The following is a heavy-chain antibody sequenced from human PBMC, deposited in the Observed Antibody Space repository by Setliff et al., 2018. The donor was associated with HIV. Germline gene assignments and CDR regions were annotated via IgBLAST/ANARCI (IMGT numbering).Heavy chain of an antibody. D-gene: IGHD3-3*01. CDR2: INAGNGNT. J-gene: IGHJ4*02. CDR1: GYTFTSYA. Sequence: GASVKVSCKASGYTFTSYAMHWVRQAPGQRLEWMGWINAGNGNTKYSQKVQGRVTITRDTSASTAYMELSSLRSEDTAVYYCAREIRNYDFWSGYWEDHYFDSWGQGTLVTVSS. V-gene: IGHV1-3*01. CDR3: AREIRNYDFWSGYWEDHYFDS.